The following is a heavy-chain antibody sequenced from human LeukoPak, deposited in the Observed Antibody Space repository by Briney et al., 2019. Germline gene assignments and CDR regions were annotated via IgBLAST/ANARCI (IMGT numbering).Heavy chain of an antibody. CDR1: GGSISSYY. CDR3: ARETLRVVVPAAIVGGDLDY. V-gene: IGHV4-4*07. J-gene: IGHJ4*02. Sequence: SETLSLTCTVSGGSISSYYWSWIRQPAGKGLEWIGRIYTSRSTNYNPSLKSRVTMSVDTSKNQFSLKLSSVTAADTAVYYCARETLRVVVPAAIVGGDLDYWGQGTLVTVSS. D-gene: IGHD2-2*02. CDR2: IYTSRST.